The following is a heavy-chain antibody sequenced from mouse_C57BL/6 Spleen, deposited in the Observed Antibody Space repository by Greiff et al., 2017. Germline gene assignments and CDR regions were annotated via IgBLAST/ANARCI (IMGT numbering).Heavy chain of an antibody. V-gene: IGHV5-16*01. CDR1: GFTFSDYY. CDR3: ARRAYHRQGNAMDY. J-gene: IGHJ4*01. D-gene: IGHD2-14*01. Sequence: EVMLVESEGGLVQPGSSMKLSCTASGFTFSDYYMAWVRQVPEKGLEWVANINYDGSSTYYLDSLKSRFIISRDNAKNILYLQMSSLKSEDTATYYCARRAYHRQGNAMDYWGQGTSVTVSS. CDR2: INYDGSST.